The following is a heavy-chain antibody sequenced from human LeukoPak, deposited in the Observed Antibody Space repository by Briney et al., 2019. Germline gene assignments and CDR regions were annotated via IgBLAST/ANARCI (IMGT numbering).Heavy chain of an antibody. D-gene: IGHD6-13*01. J-gene: IGHJ4*02. V-gene: IGHV3-21*01. CDR1: GFTFSSYS. CDR3: AISPPNTSSGWGGDY. Sequence: GGSLRLSCAASGFTFSSYSMNWVRQAPGKGLEWVSSISSSSSYIYYADSVKGRFTISRDNAKNSLYLQMNSLRAEDTAVYYCAISPPNTSSGWGGDYWGQGTLVTVSS. CDR2: ISSSSSYI.